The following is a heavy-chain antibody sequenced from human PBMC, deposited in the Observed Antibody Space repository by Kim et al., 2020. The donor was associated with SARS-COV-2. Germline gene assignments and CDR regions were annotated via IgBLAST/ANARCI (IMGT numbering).Heavy chain of an antibody. CDR3: ARSKDSGSYRTPIDY. Sequence: SETLSLTCAVYGGSFSGYYWSWIRQPPGKGLEWIGEINHSGSTNYNPSLKSRVTISVDTSKNQFSLKLSSVTAADTAVYYCARSKDSGSYRTPIDYWGQGTLVTVSS. CDR1: GGSFSGYY. J-gene: IGHJ4*02. V-gene: IGHV4-34*01. CDR2: INHSGST. D-gene: IGHD1-26*01.